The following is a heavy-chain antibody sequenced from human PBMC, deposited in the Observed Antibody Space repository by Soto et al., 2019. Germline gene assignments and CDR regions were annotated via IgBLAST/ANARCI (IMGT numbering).Heavy chain of an antibody. CDR2: IWYDGSNK. J-gene: IGHJ6*02. CDR1: GFTFSSYG. D-gene: IGHD3-10*01. V-gene: IGHV3-33*01. CDR3: ASGDGSGSLSEKAGYYYYGMDV. Sequence: GGSLRLSCAASGFTFSSYGMHWVRQAPGKGLEWVAVIWYDGSNKYYADSVKGRFTISRDNSKNTLYLQMNSLRAEDTAVYYCASGDGSGSLSEKAGYYYYGMDVWGQGTTVTVSS.